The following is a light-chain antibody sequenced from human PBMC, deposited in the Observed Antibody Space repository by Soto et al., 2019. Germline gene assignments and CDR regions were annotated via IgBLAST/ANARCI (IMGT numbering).Light chain of an antibody. Sequence: EVVLTQSPGTLSLSPGERATLSCRASQSISTSYLAWYQQKPGLAPRLLIYGTSTRATGIPDRFSGSGSETDFTLTLSRLEPEDSAVYYCHQYGDSPWTFGQGTNVEIK. CDR1: QSISTSY. CDR2: GTS. V-gene: IGKV3-20*01. CDR3: HQYGDSPWT. J-gene: IGKJ1*01.